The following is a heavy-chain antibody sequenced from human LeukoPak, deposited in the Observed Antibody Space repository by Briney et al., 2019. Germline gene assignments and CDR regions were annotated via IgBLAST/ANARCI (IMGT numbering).Heavy chain of an antibody. V-gene: IGHV4-59*08. CDR2: IVFSGSS. CDR3: ARTSSSRYLHFDY. Sequence: SETLSLACTVSGGSISRYYWSWIRQPPGKGLECIGFIVFSGSSNYNPSLKSRAPISVETSKNQFSLKLSSVTAADTDVYYCARTSSSRYLHFDYWGQGTLVTVSS. D-gene: IGHD6-13*01. CDR1: GGSISRYY. J-gene: IGHJ4*02.